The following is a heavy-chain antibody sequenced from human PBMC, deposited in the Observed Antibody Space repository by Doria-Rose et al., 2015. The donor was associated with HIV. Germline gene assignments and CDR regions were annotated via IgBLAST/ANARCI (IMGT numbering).Heavy chain of an antibody. V-gene: IGHV1-46*01. J-gene: IGHJ4*02. Sequence: GASVKLSCKASGYTFTSYYLHWVRQAPGQGLEWLGIIIPSGGSTNYAQNFQGRVTVTRDTSTSTVCMDLSTLRSDDTAVYYCVRESSGGYFDYWGQGTPVTVSS. CDR3: VRESSGGYFDY. D-gene: IGHD3-16*01. CDR2: IIPSGGST. CDR1: GYTFTSYY.